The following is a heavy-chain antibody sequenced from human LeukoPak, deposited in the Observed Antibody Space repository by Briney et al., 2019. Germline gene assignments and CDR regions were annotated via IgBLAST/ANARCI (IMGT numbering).Heavy chain of an antibody. CDR1: EFTISRYT. Sequence: PGRALRLSCAASEFTISRYTMNWVRQAPGMGLEWISSITGSSTFIYYSDSVRGRFTISRDNANNSLYLQMNSLRAEDTAVYYCARANDYIDYWGQGVLVTVSS. CDR3: ARANDYIDY. V-gene: IGHV3-21*01. CDR2: ITGSSTFI. J-gene: IGHJ4*02.